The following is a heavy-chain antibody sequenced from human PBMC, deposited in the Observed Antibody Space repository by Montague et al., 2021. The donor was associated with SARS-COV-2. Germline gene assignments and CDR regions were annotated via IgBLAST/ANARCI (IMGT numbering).Heavy chain of an antibody. CDR2: IYYSGST. J-gene: IGHJ4*02. Sequence: SETLSLTCTVSGGSVSSGGYYWSWIRQPPGKGLEWIGYIYYSGSTNYNPSLKSRVTMSLDTSKNQFPLKLTSVTAADTAVYYCARVSLAAAATRSDYWGQGTLVTVSS. CDR3: ARVSLAAAATRSDY. D-gene: IGHD6-13*01. CDR1: GGSVSSGGYY. V-gene: IGHV4-61*08.